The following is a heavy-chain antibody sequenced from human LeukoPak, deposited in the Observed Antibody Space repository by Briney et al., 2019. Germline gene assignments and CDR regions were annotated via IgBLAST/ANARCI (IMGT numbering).Heavy chain of an antibody. CDR1: GGSFSGYY. CDR2: MHPSGST. V-gene: IGHV4-4*07. D-gene: IGHD6-6*01. Sequence: SETLSLTCAVYGGSFSGYYWSWIRQPAGKGLEWIGRMHPSGSTNYNPSLKSRVTMTIDTSKNQFSLKLTSVTAADTAVYYCAREGRDADPRVSDYWGQGTLVTVSS. CDR3: AREGRDADPRVSDY. J-gene: IGHJ4*02.